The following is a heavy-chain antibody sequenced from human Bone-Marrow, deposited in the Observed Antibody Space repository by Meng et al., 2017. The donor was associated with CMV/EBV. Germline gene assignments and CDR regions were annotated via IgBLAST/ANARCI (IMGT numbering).Heavy chain of an antibody. D-gene: IGHD2-21*01. CDR3: ATDLPLGVVVGYYFEY. CDR1: GFTVSSNY. V-gene: IGHV3-53*05. J-gene: IGHJ4*02. Sequence: GESLKISCAASGFTVSSNYMSWVRQAPGKGLEWVSVIYSGGSTYYADSVKGRFTISRDNSKNQLYLQMNSLRPEDTAVYYCATDLPLGVVVGYYFEYWGQGTLVTVSS. CDR2: IYSGGST.